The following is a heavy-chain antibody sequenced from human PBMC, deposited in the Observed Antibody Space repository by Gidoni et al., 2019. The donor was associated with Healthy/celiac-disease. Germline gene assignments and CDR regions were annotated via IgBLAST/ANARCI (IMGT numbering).Heavy chain of an antibody. V-gene: IGHV1-69*04. D-gene: IGHD1-26*01. CDR1: GGTFSSYA. J-gene: IGHJ3*02. CDR2: IIPILGIA. Sequence: QVQLVQSGAEVKKPGSSVKVSCKASGGTFSSYAISWVRQAPGQGLEWMGRIIPILGIANYAQKFQGRVTITADKSTSTAYMELSSLRSEDTAVYYCASYPLEGGSYTSIAFDIWGQGTMVTVSS. CDR3: ASYPLEGGSYTSIAFDI.